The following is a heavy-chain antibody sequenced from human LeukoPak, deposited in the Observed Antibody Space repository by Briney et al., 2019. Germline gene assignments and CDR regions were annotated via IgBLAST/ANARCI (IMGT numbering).Heavy chain of an antibody. CDR1: GYTFTSYG. V-gene: IGHV1-18*01. CDR2: ISAYNGNT. CDR3: ARDDLTGYYGSGSKLDY. D-gene: IGHD3-10*01. J-gene: IGHJ4*02. Sequence: GASVKVSCKASGYTFTSYGISWVRQAPGQGLVWMGWISAYNGNTNYAQKLQGRVTMTTDTSTSTAYMELSRLRSDDTAVYYCARDDLTGYYGSGSKLDYWGQGTLVTVSS.